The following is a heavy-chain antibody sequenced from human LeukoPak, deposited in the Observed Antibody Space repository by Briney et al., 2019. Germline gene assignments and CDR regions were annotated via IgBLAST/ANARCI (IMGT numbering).Heavy chain of an antibody. CDR3: ARVTYGSGTYGAFDY. V-gene: IGHV3-23*01. CDR1: GFTFSSHG. CDR2: ISGSGDNT. D-gene: IGHD3-10*01. Sequence: GESLRLSCAASGFTFSSHGMSWVRQAPGKGLEWVSTISGSGDNTYYADSVKGRFTISRDNSKNTLYLQMNSLRAEDTAVYYCARVTYGSGTYGAFDYWGQGTLVTVSS. J-gene: IGHJ4*02.